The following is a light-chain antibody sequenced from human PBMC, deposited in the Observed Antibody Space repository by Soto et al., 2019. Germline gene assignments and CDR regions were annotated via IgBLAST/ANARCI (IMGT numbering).Light chain of an antibody. Sequence: IVFTQSPGTLSLSPGESATLSCRASQSISSSYLAWYQQKPGQAPRLLIYGASNRATAIPDRFSGSGSGTDFTLTISRLEPEDFAVYYCQQSDDSPGTFGQGTKVDIK. CDR1: QSISSSY. CDR3: QQSDDSPGT. CDR2: GAS. J-gene: IGKJ1*01. V-gene: IGKV3-20*01.